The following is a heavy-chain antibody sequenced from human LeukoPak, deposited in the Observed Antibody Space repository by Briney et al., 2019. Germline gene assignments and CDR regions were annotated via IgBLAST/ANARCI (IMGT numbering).Heavy chain of an antibody. CDR1: GFTFRDYA. CDR3: TRNIWCDY. CDR2: IRSKPYGGAT. J-gene: IGHJ4*02. Sequence: GGSLRLSCTASGFTFRDYAMSWFRQAPGKGLEWVGFIRSKPYGGATEYAASVKGRFTISRDESKSIAYLQMHSLKTEDTAVYYCTRNIWCDYWGQGTLVTVSS. V-gene: IGHV3-49*03. D-gene: IGHD4/OR15-4a*01.